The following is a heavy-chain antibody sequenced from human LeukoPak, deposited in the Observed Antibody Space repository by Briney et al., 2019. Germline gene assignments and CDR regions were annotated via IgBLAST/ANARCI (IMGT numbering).Heavy chain of an antibody. V-gene: IGHV4-59*01. CDR1: GGSISSYY. Sequence: PSETLSLTCTVSGGSISSYYWSWIRQPPGKGLEWIGYINYSGSTNYNPYLKSRVTISVDTSKNQFSLKLSSVTAADTAVYYCARGGYCSGGSCYGGPFDYWGQGTLVSVSS. J-gene: IGHJ4*02. D-gene: IGHD2-15*01. CDR2: INYSGST. CDR3: ARGGYCSGGSCYGGPFDY.